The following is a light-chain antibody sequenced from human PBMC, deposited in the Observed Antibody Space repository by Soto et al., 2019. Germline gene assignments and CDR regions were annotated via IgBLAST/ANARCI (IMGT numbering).Light chain of an antibody. V-gene: IGKV1-9*01. CDR1: QGISSY. CDR2: AAS. J-gene: IGKJ4*01. CDR3: QQLNSYPLT. Sequence: DIQLTQSPSFLSASLGDRVTITCRASQGISSYLAWYQQKPGKAPKLLIYAASTLQSGVPSRFSGSGSGTEFTLTISSLQPEDFATYYCQQLNSYPLTFGGAT.